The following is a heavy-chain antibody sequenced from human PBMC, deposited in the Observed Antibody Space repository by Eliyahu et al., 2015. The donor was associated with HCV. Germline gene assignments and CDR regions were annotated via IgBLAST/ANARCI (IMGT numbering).Heavy chain of an antibody. V-gene: IGHV1-18*01. CDR3: ARDEIYDTSSFFDSLLPFDY. CDR1: GXTFXNYG. CDR2: ISAKNGDT. Sequence: QVQLVQSGAEVKKPGASVKVSCQASGXTFXNYGISWVRQAPGQGLEWMGWISAKNGDTNYAQKVQGRVSVTTDTSTSTAYMELRSLRSDDTAVYYCARDEIYDTSSFFDSLLPFDYWGQGTLVTVSS. J-gene: IGHJ4*02. D-gene: IGHD3-9*01.